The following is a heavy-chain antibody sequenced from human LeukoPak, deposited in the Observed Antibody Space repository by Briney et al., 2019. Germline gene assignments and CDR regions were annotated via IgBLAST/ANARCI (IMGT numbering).Heavy chain of an antibody. V-gene: IGHV3-15*01. CDR2: IKSKTAGGTT. J-gene: IGHJ4*02. D-gene: IGHD3-16*01. CDR3: TTGLGGN. CDR1: GFTFSSYG. Sequence: GRSLRLSCAASGFTFSSYGMHWVRQAPGKGLEWVGRIKSKTAGGTTDYAAPVKGRFTISRDDSKNTLYLQMNSLEAEDTALYYCTTGLGGNWGQGALVTVSS.